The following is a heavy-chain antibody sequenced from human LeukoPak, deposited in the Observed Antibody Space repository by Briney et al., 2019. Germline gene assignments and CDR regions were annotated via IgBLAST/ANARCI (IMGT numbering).Heavy chain of an antibody. CDR1: GFTFTSYD. CDR2: IRYDGSNK. CDR3: AKPRAVVVAASFDY. V-gene: IGHV3-30*02. D-gene: IGHD2-15*01. J-gene: IGHJ4*02. Sequence: GGSLRLSCEASGFTFTSYDMHWVRQAPGKGLEWVAFIRYDGSNKYYADSVKGRFTISRDNSKNTLYLQMSSLRAEDTAVYYCAKPRAVVVAASFDYWGQGTLVTVSS.